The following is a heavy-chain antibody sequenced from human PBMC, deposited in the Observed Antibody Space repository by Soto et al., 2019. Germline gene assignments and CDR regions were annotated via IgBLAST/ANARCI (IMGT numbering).Heavy chain of an antibody. CDR3: ARLPRDCNKTSCYYADH. CDR1: GYDFNTNW. D-gene: IGHD2-2*01. CDR2: MYPGDSDT. Sequence: GESLKISCRGSGYDFNTNWFGWVRQLPGRGLEWVGIMYPGDSDTRYNPSLQGHVTLSADVTVSTAFLQWRSLKTSDTSIYFCARLPRDCNKTSCYYADHWGQGTQVTVSS. V-gene: IGHV5-51*01. J-gene: IGHJ4*02.